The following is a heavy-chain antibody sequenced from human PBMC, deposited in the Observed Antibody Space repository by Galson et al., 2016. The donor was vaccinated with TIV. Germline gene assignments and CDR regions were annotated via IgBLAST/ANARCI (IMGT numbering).Heavy chain of an antibody. CDR3: AKMARTSGPYSEYYFDR. Sequence: EPLSLTCAVSGDSISSVYYWGWIRQPPGRGLEWIGSFYDSGSTSYYKSSLKSRVAISVDTAKNHFSLRLTSVTAADTANYYCAKMARTSGPYSEYYFDRWGQGLLVTVAS. CDR1: GDSISSVYY. V-gene: IGHV4-38-2*01. CDR2: FYDSGSTS. J-gene: IGHJ4*02. D-gene: IGHD2/OR15-2a*01.